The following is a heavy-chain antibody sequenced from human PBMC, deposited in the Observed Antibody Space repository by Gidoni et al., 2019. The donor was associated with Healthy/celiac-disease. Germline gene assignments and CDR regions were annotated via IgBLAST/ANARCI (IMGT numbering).Heavy chain of an antibody. CDR2: IYYSGST. CDR3: ARGGDTDAFDI. J-gene: IGHJ3*02. CDR1: GGSISSYY. Sequence: QVQLQESGPGLVKPSETLSLTCTVPGGSISSYYWRWIRQPPGKGLEWIGYIYYSGSTNYNPSLKSRVTISVDTSKNQFSLKLSSVTAADTAVYYCARGGDTDAFDIWGQGTMVTVSS. D-gene: IGHD2-21*01. V-gene: IGHV4-59*01.